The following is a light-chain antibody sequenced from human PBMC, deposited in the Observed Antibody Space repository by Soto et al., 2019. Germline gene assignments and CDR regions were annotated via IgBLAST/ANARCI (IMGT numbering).Light chain of an antibody. CDR2: GAS. CDR1: QSVSSS. CDR3: QQSNNLPRT. J-gene: IGKJ1*01. V-gene: IGKV3-15*01. Sequence: IIVSQSAATLSVSPGERATLSCRAGQSVSSSLAWYQQKPGQAPRLLIDGASTRATGIPARFSGGGSGTEFTLTISSLQSEDFAAYYCQQSNNLPRTFGQGTKLDIK.